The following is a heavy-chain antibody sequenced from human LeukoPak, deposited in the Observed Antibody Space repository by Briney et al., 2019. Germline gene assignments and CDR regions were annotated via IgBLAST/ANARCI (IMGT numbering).Heavy chain of an antibody. J-gene: IGHJ4*02. CDR3: ASRRIVVRGVIRPFDY. D-gene: IGHD3-10*01. CDR2: ISGSGGST. CDR1: GFTFSSYA. Sequence: GGSLRLSCAASGFTFSSYAMSWVRQAPGKGLVWGSAISGSGGSTYYADSVKGRFTISRDNSKNTLYLQMNSLRAEDTAVHYCASRRIVVRGVIRPFDYWGQGTLVTVSS. V-gene: IGHV3-23*01.